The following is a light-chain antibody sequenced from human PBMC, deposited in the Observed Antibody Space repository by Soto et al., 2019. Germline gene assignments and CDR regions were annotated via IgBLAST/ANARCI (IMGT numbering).Light chain of an antibody. V-gene: IGKV3-15*01. Sequence: EMVMTQSPATVSVSPGERTTLSCRPSQSVSINLAWYQQKPGLAPRLLIYGASTRATGIPARFSGSGSGTDFTLTISSLQSEDFAVYYCQQYNNWPLTFGGGTKVEIK. CDR2: GAS. CDR1: QSVSIN. J-gene: IGKJ4*01. CDR3: QQYNNWPLT.